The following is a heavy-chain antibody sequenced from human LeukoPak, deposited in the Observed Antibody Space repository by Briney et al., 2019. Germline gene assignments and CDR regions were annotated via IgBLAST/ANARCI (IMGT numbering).Heavy chain of an antibody. V-gene: IGHV3-33*01. CDR3: ARELPEGPTVTTFANWFDP. Sequence: GGSLRLSCAASGFTFSSYGMHWVRQAPGKGLEWVAVIWYDGSNKYYADSVKGRFTISRDNSKNTLYLQMNSLRAEDTAVYYCARELPEGPTVTTFANWFDPWGQGTLVTVSS. D-gene: IGHD4-17*01. CDR1: GFTFSSYG. CDR2: IWYDGSNK. J-gene: IGHJ5*02.